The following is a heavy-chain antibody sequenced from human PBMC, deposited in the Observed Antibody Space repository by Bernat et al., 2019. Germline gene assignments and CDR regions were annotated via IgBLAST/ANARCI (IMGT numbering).Heavy chain of an antibody. CDR1: GFTFSSYG. D-gene: IGHD2-2*01. J-gene: IGHJ6*02. V-gene: IGHV3-30*18. CDR2: ISYDGSNT. CDR3: AKCYDQSVPAADYYYGMDV. Sequence: QVQLVESGGGVVQPGRSLRLSCAASGFTFSSYGMHWVRQAPGKGLEWVAVISYDGSNTYYADSVKGRFTISRDNSKNTLYLRMNSLRAEDTAVYYCAKCYDQSVPAADYYYGMDVWGQGTTVTVSS.